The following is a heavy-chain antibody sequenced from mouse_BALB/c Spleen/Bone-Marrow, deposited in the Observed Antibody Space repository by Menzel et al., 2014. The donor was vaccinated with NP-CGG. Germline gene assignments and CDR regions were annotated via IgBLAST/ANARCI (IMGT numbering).Heavy chain of an antibody. CDR2: IDPANGNT. D-gene: IGHD1-2*01. CDR3: ARYYYGYYFDY. V-gene: IGHV14-3*02. J-gene: IGHJ2*01. CDR1: GFNIKDTY. Sequence: EVKVVESGAEHVKPGASVKLSCTASGFNIKDTYMHWVKQRPEQGLEWIGRIDPANGNTKYDPKFQGKATITADTSSNTAYLQLSSLTSEDTAVYYCARYYYGYYFDYWGQGTTLTVSS.